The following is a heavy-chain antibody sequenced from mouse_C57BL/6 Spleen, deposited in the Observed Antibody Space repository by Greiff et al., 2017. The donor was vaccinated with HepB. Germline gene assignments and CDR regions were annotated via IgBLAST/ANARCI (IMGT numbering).Heavy chain of an antibody. J-gene: IGHJ2*01. V-gene: IGHV14-2*01. CDR2: IDPEDGET. CDR1: GFNIKDYY. Sequence: VQLQQSGAELVKPGASVKLSCTASGFNIKDYYMHWVKQRTEQGLEWIGRIDPEDGETKYAPKFQGKATITADTSSNTANLQLSSLTSEDTAVYYCARLLRFTGYFDYWGQGTTLTVSS. D-gene: IGHD1-1*01. CDR3: ARLLRFTGYFDY.